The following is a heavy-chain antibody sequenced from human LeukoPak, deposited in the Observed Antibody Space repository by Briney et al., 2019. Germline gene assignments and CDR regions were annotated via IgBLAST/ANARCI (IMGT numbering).Heavy chain of an antibody. CDR2: IYYSGST. CDR1: GGSISSYY. V-gene: IGHV4-59*12. CDR3: ARGNKSYYYDSSGYYLVL. D-gene: IGHD3-22*01. J-gene: IGHJ4*02. Sequence: SETLSLTCTVSGGSISSYYWSWIRQPPGKGLEWIGYIYYSGSTNYNPSLKSRVTISVDTSKNQFSPKLSSVTAADTAVYYCARGNKSYYYDSSGYYLVLWGQGTLVTVSS.